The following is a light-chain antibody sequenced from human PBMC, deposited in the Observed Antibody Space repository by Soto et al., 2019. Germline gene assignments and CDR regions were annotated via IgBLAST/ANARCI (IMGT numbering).Light chain of an antibody. CDR1: SGDVGGYKF. J-gene: IGLJ1*01. Sequence: QSALTQPASASGSPGQSITIYCTGTSGDVGGYKFVSWYQQHPGKAPKLMIYEVSNRPSGVSSRFSGSKSGNTASLTISGLQAEDEADYFCFSFTTDWTHVFGTGTKVTVL. V-gene: IGLV2-14*01. CDR2: EVS. CDR3: FSFTTDWTHV.